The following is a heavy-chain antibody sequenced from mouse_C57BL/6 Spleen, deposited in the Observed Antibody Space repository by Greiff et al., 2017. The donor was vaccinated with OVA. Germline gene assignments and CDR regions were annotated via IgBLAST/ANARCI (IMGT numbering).Heavy chain of an antibody. CDR1: GFTFSNYW. CDR3: TGRAWFAY. CDR2: IRFKSDNYAT. Sequence: EVKVEESGGGLVQPGGSMKLSCVASGFTFSNYWMNWVRQSPEKGLEWVAQIRFKSDNYATHYAESVKGRFTISRDDSKSSVYLQMNNLRAEDTGIYYCTGRAWFAYWGQGTLVTVSA. V-gene: IGHV6-3*01. J-gene: IGHJ3*01.